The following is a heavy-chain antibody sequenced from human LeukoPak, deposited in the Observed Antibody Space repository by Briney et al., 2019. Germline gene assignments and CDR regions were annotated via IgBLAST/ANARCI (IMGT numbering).Heavy chain of an antibody. D-gene: IGHD1-14*01. CDR1: GFTVSSNS. V-gene: IGHV3-66*03. CDR2: IYSDNT. CDR3: AKDSFRKYYFDY. J-gene: IGHJ4*02. Sequence: GGSLRLSCTVSGFTVSSNSMSWVRQAPGKGLEWVSFIYSDNTHYSDSVKGRFTISRDNSKNTLYLQMNSLRAEDTAVYYCAKDSFRKYYFDYWGQGTLVTVSS.